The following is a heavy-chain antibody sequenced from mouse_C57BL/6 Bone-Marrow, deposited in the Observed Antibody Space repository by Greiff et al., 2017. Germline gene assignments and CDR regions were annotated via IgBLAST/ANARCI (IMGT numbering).Heavy chain of an antibody. Sequence: QVQLQQPGAELVKPGASVKLSCKASGYTFTSYWMQWVKQRPGQGLEWIGEIAPSDSYTNYNQKFKGKATLTVDTSSSTAYMQLSSLTSEDSAVYYCARSYGSVMDYWGQGTSVTVSS. CDR3: ARSYGSVMDY. CDR2: IAPSDSYT. D-gene: IGHD1-1*01. J-gene: IGHJ4*01. CDR1: GYTFTSYW. V-gene: IGHV1-50*01.